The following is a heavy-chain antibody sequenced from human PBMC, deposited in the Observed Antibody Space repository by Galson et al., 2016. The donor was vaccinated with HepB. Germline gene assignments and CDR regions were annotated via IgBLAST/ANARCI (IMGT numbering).Heavy chain of an antibody. D-gene: IGHD5-18*01. CDR3: ARDVGLRGYSDGYRRPNCFDP. CDR2: IYVSEST. Sequence: TLSLTCTVSGGSIRSGNYYWSWIRQSAGKGLEWIGRIYVSESTIYNPSLKSRVTISIDPSTNRFSLKLRSVTAADTAIYYCARDVGLRGYSDGYRRPNCFDPWGQGILVTVSS. J-gene: IGHJ5*02. V-gene: IGHV4-61*02. CDR1: GGSIRSGNYY.